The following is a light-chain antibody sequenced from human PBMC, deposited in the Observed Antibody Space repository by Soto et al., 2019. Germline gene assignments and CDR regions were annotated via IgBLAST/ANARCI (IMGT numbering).Light chain of an antibody. CDR1: SSDVGGYNY. Sequence: QSALTQPASVSGSPGQSITISCTGTSSDVGGYNYVSWYQQHPGKAPKLMIYDVSNRPSGVSYRFSGSKSGNTASLTISGLHAEDEADYYYSSYTSSSIVFGTGTKVTVL. V-gene: IGLV2-14*01. J-gene: IGLJ1*01. CDR2: DVS. CDR3: SSYTSSSIV.